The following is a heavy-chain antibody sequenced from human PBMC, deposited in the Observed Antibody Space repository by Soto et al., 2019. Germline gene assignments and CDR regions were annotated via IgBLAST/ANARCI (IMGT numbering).Heavy chain of an antibody. J-gene: IGHJ4*02. CDR1: GFTFSSYA. V-gene: IGHV3-23*01. CDR2: ISGSGGST. CDR3: AKQDGSVTYYNGSPFYY. D-gene: IGHD3-10*01. Sequence: GGSLRLSCAASGFTFSSYAMSWVRQAPGKGLEWVSAISGSGGSTYYADSVKGRFTISGDNSKNTLYLQMNSLRAEDTAVYYCAKQDGSVTYYNGSPFYYWGQGTLVTVSS.